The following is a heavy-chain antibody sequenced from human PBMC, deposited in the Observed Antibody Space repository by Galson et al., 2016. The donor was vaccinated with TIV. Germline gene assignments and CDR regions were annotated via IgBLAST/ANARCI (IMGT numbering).Heavy chain of an antibody. D-gene: IGHD3-22*01. CDR1: GFSLSDTGVG. V-gene: IGHV2-5*02. CDR3: AHIRITLIPDAFYI. Sequence: PALVKPTQTLTLTCTFSGFSLSDTGVGVGWIRQPPGKALEWLGIFYWDDDTRYSPPLGSRLTITKDTSKNQVVLTVTDMDPVDTCTYFCAHIRITLIPDAFYIWGQGTTVTVSS. J-gene: IGHJ3*02. CDR2: FYWDDDT.